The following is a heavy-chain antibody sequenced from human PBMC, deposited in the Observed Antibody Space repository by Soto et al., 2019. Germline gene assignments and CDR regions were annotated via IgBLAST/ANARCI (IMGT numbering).Heavy chain of an antibody. J-gene: IGHJ5*01. CDR3: ARGRYCLTGRCFPNWFDS. CDR2: INHSATT. CDR1: GGSFSGHY. Sequence: SETLSLTCAVYGGSFSGHYWSWIRQPPGKGLEWIGEINHSATTYYNPSFESRVAISLDTSKSQFSLNVTSVTAADTAVYFCARGRYCLTGRCFPNWFDSWGQGTLVTVSS. V-gene: IGHV4-34*01. D-gene: IGHD2-15*01.